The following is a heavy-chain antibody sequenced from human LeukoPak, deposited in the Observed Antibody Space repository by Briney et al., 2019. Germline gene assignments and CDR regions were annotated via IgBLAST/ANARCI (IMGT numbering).Heavy chain of an antibody. V-gene: IGHV3-30*02. Sequence: GGSLRLSCGASGFTFSSYGMHWVRQAPGRGPEWVAFIRYDGSNKYYADSVKGRFTISRDDSKNTLYLQMNSLRVEDTAVYYCAKAYCASTICYGGGKIDYWGQGTLVTVAS. CDR3: AKAYCASTICYGGGKIDY. CDR1: GFTFSSYG. D-gene: IGHD2-2*01. J-gene: IGHJ4*02. CDR2: IRYDGSNK.